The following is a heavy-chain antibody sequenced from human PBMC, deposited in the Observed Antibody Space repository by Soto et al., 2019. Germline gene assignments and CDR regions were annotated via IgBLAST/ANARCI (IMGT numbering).Heavy chain of an antibody. Sequence: GGSLRLSCAVSGFTFSSYEMNWVRQAPGKGLEWVSYIGTSGKTIYYADSVRGRFTISRDNAKNSLYLQMNSLRAEDTAVYFCARDPAIYSGKFDYGLDVWGRGTTVTVS. D-gene: IGHD4-4*01. J-gene: IGHJ6*02. CDR2: IGTSGKTI. CDR3: ARDPAIYSGKFDYGLDV. V-gene: IGHV3-48*03. CDR1: GFTFSSYE.